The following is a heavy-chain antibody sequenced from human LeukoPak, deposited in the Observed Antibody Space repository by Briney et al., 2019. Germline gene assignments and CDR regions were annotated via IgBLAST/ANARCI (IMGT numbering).Heavy chain of an antibody. V-gene: IGHV4-34*01. CDR2: INHSGST. D-gene: IGHD4-17*01. CDR1: GGSFSGYY. CDR3: AGAGQNGDYDY. J-gene: IGHJ4*02. Sequence: PSETLSLTCAVYGGSFSGYYWSWIRQPPGKGLEWIGEINHSGSTNYNPSLKSRVTIAVDTSKNQFSLKLGSVTAADTAVYYCAGAGQNGDYDYWGQGTLVTVSS.